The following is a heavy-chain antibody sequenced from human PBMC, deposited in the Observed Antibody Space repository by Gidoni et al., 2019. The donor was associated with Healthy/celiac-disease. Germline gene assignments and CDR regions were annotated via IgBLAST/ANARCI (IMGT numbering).Heavy chain of an antibody. CDR2: IYYSGST. V-gene: IGHV4-61*01. D-gene: IGHD3-10*01. J-gene: IGHJ2*01. CDR1: GGSVSSGSYY. Sequence: QVQLQESGPGLVKPSETLSLTCTVSGGSVSSGSYYWSWIRQPPGKGLEWIGYIYYSGSTNYNPSLKSRVTISVDTSKNQFSLKLSSVTAADTAVYYCARAEDYYGSGTTWYFDLWGRGTLVTVSS. CDR3: ARAEDYYGSGTTWYFDL.